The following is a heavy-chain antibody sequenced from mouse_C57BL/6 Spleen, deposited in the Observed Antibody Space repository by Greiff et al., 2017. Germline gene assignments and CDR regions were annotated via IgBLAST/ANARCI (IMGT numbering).Heavy chain of an antibody. V-gene: IGHV1-69*01. CDR2: IDPSDSYT. J-gene: IGHJ1*03. CDR3: ARRFDLYWYFDV. CDR1: GYTFTSYW. Sequence: QVQLQQPGAELVMPGASVKLSCKASGYTFTSYWMHLVKQRPGQGLEWIGEIDPSDSYTNYNQKFKGKSTLTVDKSSSTAYMQLSSLTSEDSAVYYCARRFDLYWYFDVWGTGTTVTVSS.